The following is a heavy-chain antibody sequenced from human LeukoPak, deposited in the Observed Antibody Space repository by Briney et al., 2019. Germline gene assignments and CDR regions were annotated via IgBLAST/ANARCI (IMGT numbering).Heavy chain of an antibody. Sequence: PGGSPRLSCEASGFAFSFFAMSWLRQAPGKGLEWVSTINANSGTRSYAASVRGRFTISRDNSKNTLYLQLNTLRADDTAVYYCAKPISGGLAVTADWFAPWGQGTLVVVSA. D-gene: IGHD6-19*01. CDR1: GFAFSFFA. CDR2: INANSGTR. V-gene: IGHV3-23*01. CDR3: AKPISGGLAVTADWFAP. J-gene: IGHJ5*01.